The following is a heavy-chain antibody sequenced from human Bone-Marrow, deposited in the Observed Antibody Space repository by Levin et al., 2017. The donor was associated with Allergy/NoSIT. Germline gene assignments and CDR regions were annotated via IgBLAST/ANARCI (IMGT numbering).Heavy chain of an antibody. D-gene: IGHD3-9*01. CDR3: AKDTSYGYYNGGGEFAEYFQK. J-gene: IGHJ1*01. CDR1: GFTFKDYA. V-gene: IGHV3-23*01. CDR2: ISGAGDSS. Sequence: GESLKISCIASGFTFKDYAMSWVRQVPGKGLECVSIISGAGDSSHYADSVKGRFTISRDNSKNTLYLQMNSLSAEDTARYYGAKDTSYGYYNGGGEFAEYFQKWGQGTLVVDSS.